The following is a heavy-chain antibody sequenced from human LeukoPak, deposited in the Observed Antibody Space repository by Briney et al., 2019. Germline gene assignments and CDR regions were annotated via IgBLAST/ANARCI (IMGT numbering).Heavy chain of an antibody. D-gene: IGHD3-22*01. CDR1: GFTFSNYA. Sequence: PGGSLRLSCAASGFTFSNYAMSWVRQAPGKGLEWVSAISGSGGSTYYADSVKGRFTISRDNSKNTLYLQMNSLRAEDTAVYYCAKCYYDSSGYYFGAIDIWGQGTMVTISS. CDR2: ISGSGGST. J-gene: IGHJ3*02. V-gene: IGHV3-23*01. CDR3: AKCYYDSSGYYFGAIDI.